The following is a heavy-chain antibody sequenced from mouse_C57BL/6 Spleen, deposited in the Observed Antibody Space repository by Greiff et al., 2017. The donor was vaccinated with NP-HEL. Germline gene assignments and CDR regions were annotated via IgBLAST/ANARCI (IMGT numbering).Heavy chain of an antibody. Sequence: VQLQQSGAELVKPGASVKISCKASGYAFSSYWMNWVKQRPGKGLEWIGQIYPGDGDTNYNGKFKGKATLTADKSSSTAYMQLSSLTSEDSAVYFCARSHYYGSSYNDAMDYWGQRTSVTVSS. CDR3: ARSHYYGSSYNDAMDY. J-gene: IGHJ4*01. D-gene: IGHD1-1*01. CDR1: GYAFSSYW. V-gene: IGHV1-80*01. CDR2: IYPGDGDT.